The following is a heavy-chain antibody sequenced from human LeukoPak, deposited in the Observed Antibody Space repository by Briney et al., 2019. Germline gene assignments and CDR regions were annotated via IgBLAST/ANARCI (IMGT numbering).Heavy chain of an antibody. Sequence: SETLSLTCAVSGDSFSSHYWTWIRQPPGKGLEWIGYISYIGSTNYNPSLKSRVTISIDMSRNQFSLRLSSVTAADTAVYYCARDLVTVTKGFDIWGQGTMVSVSS. CDR2: ISYIGST. D-gene: IGHD4-17*01. J-gene: IGHJ3*02. CDR1: GDSFSSHY. V-gene: IGHV4-59*11. CDR3: ARDLVTVTKGFDI.